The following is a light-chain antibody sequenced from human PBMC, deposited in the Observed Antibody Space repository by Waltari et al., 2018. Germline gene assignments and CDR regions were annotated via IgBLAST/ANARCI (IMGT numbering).Light chain of an antibody. CDR3: QQYRSLPRT. CDR1: QDTGDS. J-gene: IGKJ2*02. Sequence: DIRLTQTPSSLSACVGASLTITCQASQDTGDSLNWFQHKPGAPPELLIYSVSMLDYGVPSRFTGSRSGTNYSFSITNLQPDDIATYFCQQYRSLPRTFGQGTK. CDR2: SVS. V-gene: IGKV1-33*01.